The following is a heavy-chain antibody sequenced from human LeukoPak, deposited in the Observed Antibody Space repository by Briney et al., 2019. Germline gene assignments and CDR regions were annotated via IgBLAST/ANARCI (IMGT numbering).Heavy chain of an antibody. CDR2: IIPIFGTA. D-gene: IGHD5-24*01. Sequence: SVKVSCKASGYNFTAHWMHWVRQAPGQGLEGMGGIIPIFGTANYAQKFQGRVTITADKSTSTAYMELSSLRSEDTAVYYCARIRDGYNDAYDIWGQGTVVTVPS. CDR1: GYNFTAHW. CDR3: ARIRDGYNDAYDI. V-gene: IGHV1-69*06. J-gene: IGHJ3*02.